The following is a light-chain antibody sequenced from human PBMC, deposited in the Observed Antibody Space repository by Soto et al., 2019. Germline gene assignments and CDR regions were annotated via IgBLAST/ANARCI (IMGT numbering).Light chain of an antibody. V-gene: IGKV1-5*01. CDR1: QSISSY. Sequence: IHRTHSPSSLCASVGEIVTITFGAIQSISSYVNWYQQQPVKAPKLLIYAASCLESVVPSSFSGSGSGTEFTLTISSLQPDDFATYYCQQYKTYSRTFGQGTKVDI. CDR3: QQYKTYSRT. CDR2: AAS. J-gene: IGKJ1*01.